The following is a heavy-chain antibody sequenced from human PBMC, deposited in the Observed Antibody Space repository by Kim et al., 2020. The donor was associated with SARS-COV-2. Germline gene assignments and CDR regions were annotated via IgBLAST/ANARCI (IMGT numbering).Heavy chain of an antibody. CDR3: AKDPGDAEYYFDY. CDR2: ISYDGSNK. CDR1: GFTFSSYG. Sequence: GGSLRLSCAASGFTFSSYGMHWVRQAPGKGLEWVAVISYDGSNKYYADSVKGRFTTSRDNSKNTLYLQMNSLRAEDTAVYYCAKDPGDAEYYFDYWGQGPLVTVSS. J-gene: IGHJ4*02. V-gene: IGHV3-30*18.